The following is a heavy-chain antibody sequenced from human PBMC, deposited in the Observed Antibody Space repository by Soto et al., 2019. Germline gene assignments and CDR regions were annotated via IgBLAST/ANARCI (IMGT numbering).Heavy chain of an antibody. J-gene: IGHJ4*02. D-gene: IGHD2-15*01. CDR2: INHSGST. V-gene: IGHV4-34*01. Sequence: SETLSLTCAVYGGSFSGYYWSWIRQPPGKGLEWIGEINHSGSTNYNPSLKSRVTISVDTSKNQFSLKLSSVTAADTAVYYCARASLPDNVVVVDGDNFDYWGQGTLVTVSS. CDR3: ARASLPDNVVVVDGDNFDY. CDR1: GGSFSGYY.